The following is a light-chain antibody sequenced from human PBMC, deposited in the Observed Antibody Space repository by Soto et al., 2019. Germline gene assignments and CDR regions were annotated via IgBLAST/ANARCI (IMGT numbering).Light chain of an antibody. CDR3: QTWGTRPLV. Sequence: QLVLTQSPSASASLGASVKVTCTLSSGHSSYAIAWHQQQPEKGPRYLMKLNSDGSHSKGDGIPDRFSGSSSGAERYLTISSLQSEDEADYYCQTWGTRPLVFGGGTQLTVL. V-gene: IGLV4-69*01. J-gene: IGLJ2*01. CDR2: LNSDGSH. CDR1: SGHSSYA.